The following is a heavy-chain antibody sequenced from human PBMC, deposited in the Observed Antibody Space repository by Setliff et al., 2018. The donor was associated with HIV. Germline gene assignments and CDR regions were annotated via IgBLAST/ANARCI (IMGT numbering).Heavy chain of an antibody. D-gene: IGHD6-13*01. V-gene: IGHV4-34*01. J-gene: IGHJ4*02. CDR3: ARGSSNTWYYYFGS. Sequence: SETLSLTCAVYGGSFSGYSWTWIRQPPGKGLEWIGEIDQSGSTNYNPSLKSRVTTSVETSKNQFSLRLSSVTAADTAVYYWARGSSNTWYYYFGSWGQGTLVTVSS. CDR1: GGSFSGYS. CDR2: IDQSGST.